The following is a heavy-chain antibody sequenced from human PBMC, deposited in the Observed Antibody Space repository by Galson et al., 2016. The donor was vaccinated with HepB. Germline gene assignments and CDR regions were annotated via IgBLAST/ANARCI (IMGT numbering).Heavy chain of an antibody. CDR2: IYPGDSDT. Sequence: QSGAEVKKPGESLKISCKGSGYSFTNYWIGWVRQMPGKGLEWMGIIYPGDSDTRYSPSFQGQVTISAAKSLITAYLQWSSLKASDSAMYYCANRFRYCSGGSCYFHDAFDIWGQGTMVTVSS. CDR3: ANRFRYCSGGSCYFHDAFDI. CDR1: GYSFTNYW. J-gene: IGHJ3*02. D-gene: IGHD2-15*01. V-gene: IGHV5-51*01.